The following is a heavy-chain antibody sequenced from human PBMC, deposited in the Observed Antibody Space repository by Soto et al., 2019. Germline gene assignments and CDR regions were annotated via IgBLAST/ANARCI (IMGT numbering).Heavy chain of an antibody. CDR3: ARIHSLHYLRWGLHP. CDR2: INPKSDDT. D-gene: IGHD2-21*01. V-gene: IGHV1-2*02. Sequence: ASVKVSCKASGYPFSDNQIHWLRRAPGQGLEWMGRINPKSDDTNYAQKFQGRVTMTRDTSIDTAYLELTGLTSDDTATYYCARIHSLHYLRWGLHPRGQGTLVTVS. CDR1: GYPFSDNQ. J-gene: IGHJ4*02.